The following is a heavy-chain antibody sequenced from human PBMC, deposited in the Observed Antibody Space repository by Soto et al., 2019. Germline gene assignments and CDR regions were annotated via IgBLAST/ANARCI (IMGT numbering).Heavy chain of an antibody. CDR3: AHRQVTLLVDTDFDY. D-gene: IGHD5-18*01. CDR1: GFSHSTSGVG. J-gene: IGHJ4*02. V-gene: IGHV2-5*02. CDR2: IYWDDDK. Sequence: QITLKESGPTLVKPTQTLTLTCTFSGFSHSTSGVGVGWIRQPPGKALEWLALIYWDDDKRYSPSLKSRLTITKDTSKNQVVLTMTNMDPVDTATYYCAHRQVTLLVDTDFDYWGQGTLVTVSS.